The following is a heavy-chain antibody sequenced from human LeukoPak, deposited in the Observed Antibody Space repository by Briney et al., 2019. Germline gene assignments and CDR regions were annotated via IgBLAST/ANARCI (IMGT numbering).Heavy chain of an antibody. Sequence: PGGSLRLSCAASGFTFSSYWMSWVRQAPGKGLEWVANIKQDGSEKYNVDSVKGRFTISRDNAKNTLYLQMDSLRVEDTAMYYCGRDSNGIDYLGQGTLVTVSS. D-gene: IGHD4-11*01. J-gene: IGHJ4*02. CDR1: GFTFSSYW. CDR3: GRDSNGIDY. V-gene: IGHV3-7*01. CDR2: IKQDGSEK.